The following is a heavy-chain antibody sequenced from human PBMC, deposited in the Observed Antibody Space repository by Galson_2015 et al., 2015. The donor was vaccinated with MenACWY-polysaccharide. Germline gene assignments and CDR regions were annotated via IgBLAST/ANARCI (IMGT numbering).Heavy chain of an antibody. CDR3: ASTSPNSF. CDR1: GFTFSSNS. CDR2: ISSSSGTI. Sequence: SLRLSCAASGFTFSSNSMNWVRQAPGKGLEWVSYISSSSGTIYYADSVKGRFTISRDDAMNSLYLQMNSLRAEDTAVYYCASTSPNSFWGQGTRVIVSS. V-gene: IGHV3-48*01. D-gene: IGHD2-21*01. J-gene: IGHJ4*02.